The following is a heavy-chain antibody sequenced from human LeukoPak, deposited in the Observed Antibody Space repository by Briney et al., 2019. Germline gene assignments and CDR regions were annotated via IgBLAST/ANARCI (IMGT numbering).Heavy chain of an antibody. D-gene: IGHD6-6*01. CDR1: GFTFSSYW. CDR2: IKQDGSEK. CDR3: ARASSRGWFDP. Sequence: GGSLRLSCAASGFTFSSYWLSWVRQAPGKGLEWVANIKQDGSEKYYVDSVKGRFTFSRDNAKNSLYLQMNSLRAEDTAVYYCARASSRGWFDPWGQGTLVTVSS. J-gene: IGHJ5*02. V-gene: IGHV3-7*01.